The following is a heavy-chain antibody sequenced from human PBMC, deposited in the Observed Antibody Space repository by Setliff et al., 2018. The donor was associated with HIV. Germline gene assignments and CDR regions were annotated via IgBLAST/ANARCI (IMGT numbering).Heavy chain of an antibody. D-gene: IGHD2-2*01. Sequence: SETLSLTCSVSGGSINRGTYYWTWIRQSAGKGLEWIGHIHITGNTDYNPSLKSRVTISLDTARNQFSLELTSVTATDTAVYYCARHAAGPDGPFDYWGQGTLVTVSS. V-gene: IGHV4-61*09. J-gene: IGHJ4*02. CDR2: IHITGNT. CDR3: ARHAAGPDGPFDY. CDR1: GGSINRGTYY.